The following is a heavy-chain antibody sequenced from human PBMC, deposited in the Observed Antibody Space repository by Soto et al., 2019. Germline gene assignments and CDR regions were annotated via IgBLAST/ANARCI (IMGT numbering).Heavy chain of an antibody. D-gene: IGHD3-16*01. Sequence: EVQLVESGGGLVKPGGSLRLSCVTSGSGFTSSNYNMNWVRQAPGKGLEWVSSISSSSSFIYYTDSVKGRFTISRDNAKNSLSLQMNSLRVEDTAVYYCVRDRGGFDYWGQGTLVTVSS. CDR3: VRDRGGFDY. V-gene: IGHV3-21*02. CDR1: GSGFTSSNYN. CDR2: ISSSSSFI. J-gene: IGHJ4*02.